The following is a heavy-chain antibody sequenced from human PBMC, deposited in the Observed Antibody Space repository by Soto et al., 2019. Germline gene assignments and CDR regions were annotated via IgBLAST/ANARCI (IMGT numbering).Heavy chain of an antibody. CDR1: GFTFSSYA. D-gene: IGHD3-3*01. J-gene: IGHJ4*02. CDR2: ISGSGDTT. Sequence: GGSLRLSCAASGFTFSSYAMSWVRQAPGKGLEWVSVISGSGDTTYYADSVKGRFTISRDNSKNTLYLQMNSLRAGDTAVYYCAKANDFWSGLIDHWGQGTQVTVSS. V-gene: IGHV3-23*01. CDR3: AKANDFWSGLIDH.